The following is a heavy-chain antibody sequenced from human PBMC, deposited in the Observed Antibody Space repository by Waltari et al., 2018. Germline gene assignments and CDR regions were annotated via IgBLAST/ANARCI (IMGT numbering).Heavy chain of an antibody. CDR1: GGTFSNYG. CDR3: ARDVVVTAILHFQH. CDR2: IIPILGMP. D-gene: IGHD2-21*02. Sequence: QVQLVQSGAEVKKPGSSGKVSCKASGGTFSNYGISWVRQAPGQGLEWMGRIIPILGMPNYAQKVQGRVTLTADKSTSTAYMELSRLSSEDTAVYYCARDVVVTAILHFQHWGQGTLVTVSS. V-gene: IGHV1-69*04. J-gene: IGHJ1*01.